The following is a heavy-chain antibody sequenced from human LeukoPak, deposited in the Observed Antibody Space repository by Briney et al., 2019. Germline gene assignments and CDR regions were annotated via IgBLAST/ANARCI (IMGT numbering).Heavy chain of an antibody. D-gene: IGHD3-16*01. CDR1: GFSFSSYA. J-gene: IGHJ6*03. Sequence: PGGSLRLSCAASGFSFSSYAMHSVRQAPGKGQESVSPISKDGDITDYADSVKGRFAISRDNSRSTVYLQMGGLRTEDMAVYYCARAIRLNYYHMDVWGKGTTVTVSS. CDR3: ARAIRLNYYHMDV. V-gene: IGHV3-64*02. CDR2: ISKDGDIT.